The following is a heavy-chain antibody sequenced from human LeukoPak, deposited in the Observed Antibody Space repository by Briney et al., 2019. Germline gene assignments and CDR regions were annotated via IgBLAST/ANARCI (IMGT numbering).Heavy chain of an antibody. CDR1: GYSISSGYY. V-gene: IGHV4-38-2*02. CDR2: IYHSGST. D-gene: IGHD4-17*01. Sequence: SETLSLTCTVSGYSISSGYYWGWIRQPPGKGLEWIGSIYHSGSTYYNPSLKSRVTISVDTSKNQFSLKLSSVTAADTAVYYCARVPYGDFYWYFDLWGRGTLVTVSS. CDR3: ARVPYGDFYWYFDL. J-gene: IGHJ2*01.